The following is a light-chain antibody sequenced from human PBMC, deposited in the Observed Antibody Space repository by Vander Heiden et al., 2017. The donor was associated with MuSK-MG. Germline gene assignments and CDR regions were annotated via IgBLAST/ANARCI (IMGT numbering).Light chain of an antibody. CDR2: DVS. CDR1: SSDVGGYNY. J-gene: IGLJ2*01. V-gene: IGLV2-14*03. CDR3: SSYTSSSTPV. Sequence: QSALTQPASASGSPAHSITISCTGTSSDVGGYNYVSWYQQHPGKAPKLMIYDVSNRPSGVSNRFSGSKSGNTASLTISGLQAEDEADYYCSSYTSSSTPVFGGGTKLTVL.